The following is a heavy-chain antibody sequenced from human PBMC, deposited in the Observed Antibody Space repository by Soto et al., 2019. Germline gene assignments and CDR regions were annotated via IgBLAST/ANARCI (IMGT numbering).Heavy chain of an antibody. D-gene: IGHD1-26*01. CDR2: IYTSGST. Sequence: LSLTCTVSGGSISSYYWSWIRQPAGKGLEWIGRIYTSGSTNYNPSLKSRVTMSVDTSKNQFSLKLSSVTAADTAVYYCARDGSGRGGASPLDYWGQGTLVTVSS. J-gene: IGHJ4*02. CDR1: GGSISSYY. V-gene: IGHV4-4*07. CDR3: ARDGSGRGGASPLDY.